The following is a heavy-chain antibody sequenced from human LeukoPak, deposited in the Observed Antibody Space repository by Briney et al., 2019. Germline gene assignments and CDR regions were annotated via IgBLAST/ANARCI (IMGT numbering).Heavy chain of an antibody. V-gene: IGHV3-7*01. J-gene: IGHJ4*02. D-gene: IGHD6-13*01. CDR1: GFTFTTYW. Sequence: GGPLRLSCAASGFTFTTYWMTWVRQAPGKGLEWVANIKQDGNERYYVDSVKGRFTISRDNARNSLYLQMNSLRAEDTAVYYCARMIGRTWSFFFDCWGQGTLVTISS. CDR2: IKQDGNER. CDR3: ARMIGRTWSFFFDC.